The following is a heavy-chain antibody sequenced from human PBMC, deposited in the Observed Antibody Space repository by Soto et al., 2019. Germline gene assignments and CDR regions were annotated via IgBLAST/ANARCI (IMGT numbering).Heavy chain of an antibody. CDR3: AKDFLEPATRGSYPMGAFDI. Sequence: QVQLVESGGGVVQPGRSLRLSCAASGFTFSSYGMHWVRQAPGKGLEWVAVISYDGSNKYYADSVKGRFTISRDNSNNTLDLQMNSLRAEDTAVYYCAKDFLEPATRGSYPMGAFDIWGQGTMVTVSS. J-gene: IGHJ3*02. D-gene: IGHD1-26*01. V-gene: IGHV3-30*18. CDR1: GFTFSSYG. CDR2: ISYDGSNK.